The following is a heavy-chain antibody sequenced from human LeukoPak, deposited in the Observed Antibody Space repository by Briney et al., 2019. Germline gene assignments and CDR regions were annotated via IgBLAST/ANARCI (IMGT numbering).Heavy chain of an antibody. Sequence: GGSLRPSCAASGFTFSSYAMSWVRQAPGKGLEWVSAISGSGGSTYYADSVKGRFTISRDNSKNTLYLQMNSLRAENTAVYYXAKXRXSSXXYLGQYXFXXWGQXXXXTVS. CDR1: GFTFSSYA. CDR3: AKXRXSSXXYLGQYXFXX. CDR2: ISGSGGST. J-gene: IGHJ1*01. V-gene: IGHV3-23*01. D-gene: IGHD6-13*01.